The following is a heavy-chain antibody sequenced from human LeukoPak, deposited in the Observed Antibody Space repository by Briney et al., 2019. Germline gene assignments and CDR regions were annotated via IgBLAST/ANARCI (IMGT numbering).Heavy chain of an antibody. V-gene: IGHV3-23*01. CDR1: GFTLSSCA. CDR2: ISGSGATT. CDR3: TRDRSRAEDD. Sequence: GGSLRLSCAASGFTLSSCAMTWVRQAPGKGLEWVSSISGSGATTYYADSVKGRFTISRDNSNNTVYLQMNSLRGEDTAVYYCTRDRSRAEDDWGQGTLVTVSS. D-gene: IGHD1-14*01. J-gene: IGHJ4*02.